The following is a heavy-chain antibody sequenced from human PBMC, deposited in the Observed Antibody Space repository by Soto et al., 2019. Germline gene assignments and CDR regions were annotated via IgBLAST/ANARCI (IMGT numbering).Heavy chain of an antibody. V-gene: IGHV1-18*01. J-gene: IGHJ6*02. CDR2: ISAYNGNT. CDR3: ARDPRRGGKDIPYYYGMDV. Sequence: ASVKVSCKASGYTFTSYGISWVRQAPGQGLEWMGWISAYNGNTNYAQKLQGRVTMTTDTSTSTAYMEPRSLRSDDTAVYYCARDPRRGGKDIPYYYGMDVWGQGTTVTSP. D-gene: IGHD2-15*01. CDR1: GYTFTSYG.